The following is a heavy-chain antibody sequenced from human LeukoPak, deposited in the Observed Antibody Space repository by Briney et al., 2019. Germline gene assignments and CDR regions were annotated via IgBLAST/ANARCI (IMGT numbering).Heavy chain of an antibody. CDR3: AWVTGYMPEDYFYY. J-gene: IGHJ4*02. D-gene: IGHD6-13*01. Sequence: SETLSLTCAVYGGSFSGYYWSWIRQPPGKGQEWIGYIYYSGSHNYHPSLKSQVPISESTSKNQCSLRLRSVTPTATPVNYCAWVTGYMPEDYFYYWGQGTLITVSS. CDR2: IYYSGSH. CDR1: GGSFSGYY. V-gene: IGHV4-59*01.